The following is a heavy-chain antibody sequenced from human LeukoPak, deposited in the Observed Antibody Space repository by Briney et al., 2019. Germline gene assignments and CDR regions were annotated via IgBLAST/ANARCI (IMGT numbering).Heavy chain of an antibody. CDR2: ISSSSSYI. Sequence: GGSLRLSCAASGFTFSSYSMNWVRQAPGKGLEWVSSISSSSSYIYYADSVKGRFTISRDNAKNSLYLQMNSLRAEDTAVYYCAILELANFDYWGQGTLVTVPS. V-gene: IGHV3-21*01. CDR3: AILELANFDY. J-gene: IGHJ4*02. D-gene: IGHD1-7*01. CDR1: GFTFSSYS.